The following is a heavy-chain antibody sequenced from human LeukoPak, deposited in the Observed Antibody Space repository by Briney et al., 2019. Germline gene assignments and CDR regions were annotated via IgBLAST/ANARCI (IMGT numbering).Heavy chain of an antibody. CDR3: ARVGGRALYYYYYMDV. Sequence: SETLCLTCTVSGGSISSGSYYWSWIRQRAGQGLEWIVRIYTSGSTNYNPALKSRVTISVDTSKNQYSLKLSSVTAADTAVYYCARVGGRALYYYYYMDVWGKGTPVTVSS. V-gene: IGHV4-61*02. CDR2: IYTSGST. D-gene: IGHD6-25*01. J-gene: IGHJ6*03. CDR1: GGSISSGSYY.